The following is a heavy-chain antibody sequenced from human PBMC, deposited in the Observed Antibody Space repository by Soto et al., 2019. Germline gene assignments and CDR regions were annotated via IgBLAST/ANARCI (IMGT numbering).Heavy chain of an antibody. CDR3: APARGGGGY. J-gene: IGHJ4*02. CDR2: IYSGGYT. D-gene: IGHD3-10*01. CDR1: GFTVSNNY. V-gene: IGHV3-53*01. Sequence: EVQLVESGGGLIQPGGSLRLSCAVSGFTVSNNYMSWVRQAPGKGLEGVSVIYSGGYTAYGDSVKGRFTISRDNSKNTQPLKRHTRAAAGTALYLCAPARGGGGYWGQGTLVTVSS.